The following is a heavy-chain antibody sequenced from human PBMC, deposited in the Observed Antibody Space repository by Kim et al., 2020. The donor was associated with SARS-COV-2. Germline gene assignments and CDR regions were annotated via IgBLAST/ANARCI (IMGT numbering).Heavy chain of an antibody. D-gene: IGHD3-3*01. Sequence: WGRQAPGKGPVWVSRISRDGSSTNYADSVKGRFTISRDNAKNTLYLQMNSLTAEDTAVYYCARGGYDFWSSPDVWGQGTTVTVSS. V-gene: IGHV3-74*01. J-gene: IGHJ6*02. CDR2: ISRDGSST. CDR3: ARGGYDFWSSPDV.